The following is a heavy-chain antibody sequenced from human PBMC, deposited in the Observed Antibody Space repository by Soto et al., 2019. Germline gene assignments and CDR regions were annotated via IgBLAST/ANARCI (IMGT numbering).Heavy chain of an antibody. CDR1: GGPISSYY. V-gene: IGHV4-59*08. J-gene: IGHJ5*02. Sequence: SETLSLTCTVSGGPISSYYWSWIRQPPGKGLEWIGYIYYSGSTNYNPSLKSRVTISVDTSKNQFSLKLNSVTAADTAVYYCAQSRSKFDPWGQGTLVTVSS. CDR2: IYYSGST. CDR3: AQSRSKFDP.